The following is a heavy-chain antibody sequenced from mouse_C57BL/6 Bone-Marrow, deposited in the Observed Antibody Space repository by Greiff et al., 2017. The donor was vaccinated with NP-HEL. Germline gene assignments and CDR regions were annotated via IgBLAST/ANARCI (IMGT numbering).Heavy chain of an antibody. D-gene: IGHD2-4*01. J-gene: IGHJ4*01. CDR1: GFNIKDDY. Sequence: VQLQQSGAELVRPGASVKLSCTASGFNIKDDYMHWVKQRPEQGLEWIGWIDPENGDTEYASKFQGKATITADTSSNTAYLQLSSLTSEDTAVYYGTTPIYYDYDGDYYAMDYWGQGTSVTVSS. V-gene: IGHV14-4*01. CDR2: IDPENGDT. CDR3: TTPIYYDYDGDYYAMDY.